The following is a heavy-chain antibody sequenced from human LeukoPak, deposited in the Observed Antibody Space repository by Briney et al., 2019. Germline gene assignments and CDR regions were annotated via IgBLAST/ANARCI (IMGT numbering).Heavy chain of an antibody. J-gene: IGHJ1*01. V-gene: IGHV3-33*01. D-gene: IGHD6-13*01. CDR1: GFTFSSYG. Sequence: PGGSLRLSCAASGFTFSSYGMHWVRQAPGKGLEWVAVIWYDGSNKYYADSVKGRFTISRDNPKNTLYLQMNSLRAEDTAVYYCARDRRYSSSWSYGQYFQHWGQGTLVTVSS. CDR2: IWYDGSNK. CDR3: ARDRRYSSSWSYGQYFQH.